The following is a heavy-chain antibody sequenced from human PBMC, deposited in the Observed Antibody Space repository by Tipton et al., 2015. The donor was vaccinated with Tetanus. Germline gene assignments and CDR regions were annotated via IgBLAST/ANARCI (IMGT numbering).Heavy chain of an antibody. CDR2: INHSGST. Sequence: TLSLTCAVYGGSFSGYYWSWIRQPPGKGLEWIGEINHSGSTNYNPSLKSRVTISVDTSKNQFSLKLSSVTAADTAVYYCARIRGRQLVTHFDYWGQGTLVTVSS. V-gene: IGHV4-34*01. J-gene: IGHJ4*02. D-gene: IGHD6-13*01. CDR3: ARIRGRQLVTHFDY. CDR1: GGSFSGYY.